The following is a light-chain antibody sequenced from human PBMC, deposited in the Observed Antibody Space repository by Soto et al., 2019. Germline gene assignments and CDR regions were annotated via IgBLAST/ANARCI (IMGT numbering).Light chain of an antibody. V-gene: IGKV3-11*01. J-gene: IGKJ5*01. CDR3: QQRSNWPPIT. CDR2: DAS. CDR1: QSVGRH. Sequence: EIVLTQSPATLSLSPGERATLSCRASQSVGRHLNWYRQKPGQAPRLLIYDASERATGIPARFSGSGSGTDFTLTISSLEPEDFAVYYCQQRSNWPPITFGQGTRLEIK.